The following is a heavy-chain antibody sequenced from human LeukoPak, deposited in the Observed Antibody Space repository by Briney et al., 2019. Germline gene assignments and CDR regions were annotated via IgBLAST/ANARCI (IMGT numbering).Heavy chain of an antibody. CDR2: IKQDGSEK. D-gene: IGHD6-6*01. Sequence: GGSLRLSCASSGFIFGNYWMSWVRQAPGKGLEWVATIKQDGSEKYYVDSVEGRFTISRDNAKNSLYLQMNSLRAEDTAVYFCAREFSTSRPSYWGQGTLVTVSS. J-gene: IGHJ4*02. CDR1: GFIFGNYW. CDR3: AREFSTSRPSY. V-gene: IGHV3-7*03.